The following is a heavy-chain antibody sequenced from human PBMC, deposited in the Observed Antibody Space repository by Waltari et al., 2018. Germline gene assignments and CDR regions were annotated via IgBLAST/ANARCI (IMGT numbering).Heavy chain of an antibody. V-gene: IGHV3-49*03. J-gene: IGHJ4*02. D-gene: IGHD3-10*01. Sequence: EVQLVESGGDLVQTGRSLRLSCATSGFNFASYSMSWFRQAPGKGLEWGAFIRRAEYGGTTEYAASVKGRFIMSRDDSKSIAYLQMSSLKTDDTALYYCAREAGGITKIRGDVDSWGQGTLVTVSS. CDR2: IRRAEYGGTT. CDR1: GFNFASYS. CDR3: AREAGGITKIRGDVDS.